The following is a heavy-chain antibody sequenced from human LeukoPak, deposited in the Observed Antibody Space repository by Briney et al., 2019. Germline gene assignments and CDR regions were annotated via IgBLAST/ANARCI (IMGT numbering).Heavy chain of an antibody. V-gene: IGHV3-7*01. CDR2: IKQDGSEK. Sequence: QPGVSLRLSCAASGFSFSSYWMSWVRQAPGKGLEWVANIKQDGSEKYYVDSVKGRFTISRDNAKNSLYLQMNSLRAEDTAVYYCARDKKVVVAATVFDYWGQGTLVTVSS. CDR1: GFSFSSYW. J-gene: IGHJ4*02. CDR3: ARDKKVVVAATVFDY. D-gene: IGHD2-15*01.